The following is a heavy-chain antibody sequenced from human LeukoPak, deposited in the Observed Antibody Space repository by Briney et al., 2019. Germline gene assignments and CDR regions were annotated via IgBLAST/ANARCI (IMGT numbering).Heavy chain of an antibody. D-gene: IGHD3-9*01. CDR2: INPNSDST. CDR3: ARAPPYNILTGYRLFDY. CDR1: GYTFTGYY. Sequence: GASVKVSCKASGYTFTGYYIHWVRQAPGQGLEWMGWINPNSDSTKYTEKFQGRVTMTRDTSISTAYMEVSRLRSDDTAVYYCARAPPYNILTGYRLFDYWGQGTLVTVSS. V-gene: IGHV1-2*02. J-gene: IGHJ4*02.